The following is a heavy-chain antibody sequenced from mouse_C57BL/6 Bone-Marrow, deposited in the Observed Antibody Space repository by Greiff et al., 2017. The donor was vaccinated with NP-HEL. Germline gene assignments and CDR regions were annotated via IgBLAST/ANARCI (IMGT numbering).Heavy chain of an antibody. V-gene: IGHV1-78*01. D-gene: IGHD1-1*01. CDR1: GYTFTDHT. CDR3: ARNPPSYYYGSSYTYYFDY. J-gene: IGHJ2*01. CDR2: IYPRDGST. Sequence: QVQLQQSDAELVKPGASVKISCKVSGYTFTDHTIHWMKQRPEQGLEWIGYIYPRDGSTKYNEKFKGKATLTADKSSSTAYMQLNSLTSEDSAVYFCARNPPSYYYGSSYTYYFDYWGQGTTLTVSS.